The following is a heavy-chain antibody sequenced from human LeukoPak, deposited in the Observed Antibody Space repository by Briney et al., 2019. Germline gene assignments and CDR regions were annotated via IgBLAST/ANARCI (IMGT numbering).Heavy chain of an antibody. D-gene: IGHD4-17*01. CDR1: GFTFSSYT. Sequence: PGGSLRLSCTASGFTFSSYTMNWVRQAPGKGLEWLSYISTSSSTILYADSVKGRFTISRDNAKNSLYLQMNSLRDEDTAVYYCASSSVGDYRYFQHWGQGTLVTVSS. CDR3: ASSSVGDYRYFQH. J-gene: IGHJ1*01. CDR2: ISTSSSTI. V-gene: IGHV3-48*02.